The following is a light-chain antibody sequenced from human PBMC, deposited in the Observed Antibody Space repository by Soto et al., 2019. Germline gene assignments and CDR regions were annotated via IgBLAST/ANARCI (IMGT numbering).Light chain of an antibody. CDR3: HLDRSSTMFN. CDR1: QSVSSTY. V-gene: IGKV3-20*01. J-gene: IGKJ3*01. CDR2: GAS. Sequence: EIVLTQSPGTLSLSPGERATLSCRASQSVSSTYLAWYQQKPGQAPRLLIYGASSRATGIRDRFSGSGSETDLSLTISRLAPEDFAVYYCHLDRSSTMFNFGPGTKVDV.